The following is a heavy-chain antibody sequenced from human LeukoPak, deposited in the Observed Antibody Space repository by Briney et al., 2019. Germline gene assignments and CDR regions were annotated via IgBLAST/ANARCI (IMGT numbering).Heavy chain of an antibody. CDR3: ASSHRIPHCSSTSCQSSGFDY. Sequence: VASVKVSCKASGYTFTSYGISWVRQAPAQGLEWMGWISAYNGNTNYAQKLQGRVTMTTDTSTSTAYMELRSLRSDDTAVYYCASSHRIPHCSSTSCQSSGFDYWGQGTLVTVSS. J-gene: IGHJ4*02. D-gene: IGHD2-2*01. CDR2: ISAYNGNT. CDR1: GYTFTSYG. V-gene: IGHV1-18*04.